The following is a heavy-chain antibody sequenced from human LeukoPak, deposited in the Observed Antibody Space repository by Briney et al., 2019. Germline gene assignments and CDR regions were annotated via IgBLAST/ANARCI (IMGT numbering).Heavy chain of an antibody. J-gene: IGHJ4*02. CDR3: AKDRGSSSLYFDY. V-gene: IGHV3-23*01. CDR2: ISGSSGST. Sequence: GGSLRLSCAASGFTFSSYWMSWVRQAPGKGLEWVSAISGSSGSTYYADSVKGRFTISRDNSKNTLYLQMSSLRAEDTAVYYCAKDRGSSSLYFDYWGQGTLVTVSS. D-gene: IGHD6-13*01. CDR1: GFTFSSYW.